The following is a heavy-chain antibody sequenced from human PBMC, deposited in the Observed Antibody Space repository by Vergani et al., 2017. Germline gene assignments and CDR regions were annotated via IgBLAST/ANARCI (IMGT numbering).Heavy chain of an antibody. CDR2: IYYSGST. J-gene: IGHJ6*02. CDR3: ARERGMDYYATYGMDV. D-gene: IGHD3-10*01. CDR1: GGSISSGGYY. V-gene: IGHV4-31*03. Sequence: QVQLQESGPGLVKPSETLSLTCTVSGGSISSGGYYWSWIRQHPGKGLEWIGYIYYSGSTSYNPSLKIRVTISVETSKNQFSLKLSSVTAADTAVYYCARERGMDYYATYGMDVWGQGTTVTVSS.